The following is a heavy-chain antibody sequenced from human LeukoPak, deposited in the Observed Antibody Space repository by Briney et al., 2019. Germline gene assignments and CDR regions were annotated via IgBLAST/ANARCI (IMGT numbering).Heavy chain of an antibody. D-gene: IGHD2-2*01. CDR2: IIPIFGTA. Sequence: ASVKVSCKASGGTFSSYAISWVRQAPGQGLEWMGRIIPIFGTANYAQKFQGRVTITTDESTSTAYMELSSLRSEDTAVYYCARGWYQLLLTGNWFDPWGQGTLVTVSS. CDR1: GGTFSSYA. CDR3: ARGWYQLLLTGNWFDP. V-gene: IGHV1-69*05. J-gene: IGHJ5*02.